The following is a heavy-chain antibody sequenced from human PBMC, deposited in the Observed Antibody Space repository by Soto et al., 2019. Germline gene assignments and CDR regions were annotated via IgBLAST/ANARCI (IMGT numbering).Heavy chain of an antibody. CDR1: GYTFTSYD. CDR3: ARAPTVESGPWADFGYYYYYMDV. J-gene: IGHJ6*03. V-gene: IGHV1-8*01. D-gene: IGHD3-3*01. CDR2: MNPNRGNT. Sequence: QVQLVQSGAEVKKPGASVKVSCKASGYTFTSYDINWVRQATGQGLEWMGWMNPNRGNTGYAQKFQGRVTMTRNTSISTAYMELSSLRSEDTAVYYCARAPTVESGPWADFGYYYYYMDVWGKGTTVTVSS.